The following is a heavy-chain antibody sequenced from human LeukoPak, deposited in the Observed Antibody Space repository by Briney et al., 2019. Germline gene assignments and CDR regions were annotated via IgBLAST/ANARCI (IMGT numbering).Heavy chain of an antibody. Sequence: ASVKVSCKTSGYTFTNFDINWVRQATGQGLEWMGWMNPNSGNTGYAQKFQGRVTMTRNTSISTAYMELSSLRSEDTAVYYCARPHCSSTDCHPPEWFDPWGQGTLVTVSS. CDR3: ARPHCSSTDCHPPEWFDP. J-gene: IGHJ5*02. CDR2: MNPNSGNT. V-gene: IGHV1-8*01. CDR1: GYTFTNFD. D-gene: IGHD2-2*01.